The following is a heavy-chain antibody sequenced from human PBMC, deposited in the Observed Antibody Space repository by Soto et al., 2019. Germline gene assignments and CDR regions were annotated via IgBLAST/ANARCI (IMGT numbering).Heavy chain of an antibody. V-gene: IGHV4-59*01. J-gene: IGHJ4*02. CDR2: IYYSGST. CDR1: GGSISSYY. CDR3: ARGTRLEWLSEYFDY. Sequence: PSETLSLTCTVSGGSISSYYWSWTRQPPGKGLEWIGYIYYSGSTNYNPSLKSRVTISVDTSKNQFSLKLSSVTAADTAVYYCARGTRLEWLSEYFDYWGQGTLVTVSS. D-gene: IGHD3-3*01.